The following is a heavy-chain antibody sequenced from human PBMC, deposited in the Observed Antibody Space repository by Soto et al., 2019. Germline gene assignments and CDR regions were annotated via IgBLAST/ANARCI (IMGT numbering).Heavy chain of an antibody. D-gene: IGHD3-3*01. CDR3: ARDMRFLEWFPDY. J-gene: IGHJ4*02. Sequence: GGSLRLSCTASGFTFSSYNMNWVRQTPGKGLEWLSYISGSRTTIYYADSVKGRFTISRDNAENSLYLQMNSLRAEDTAIYYCARDMRFLEWFPDYWGQGTLVTVSS. CDR1: GFTFSSYN. V-gene: IGHV3-48*01. CDR2: ISGSRTTI.